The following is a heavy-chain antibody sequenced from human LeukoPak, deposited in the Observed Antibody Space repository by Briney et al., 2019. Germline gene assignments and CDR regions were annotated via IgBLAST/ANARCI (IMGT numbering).Heavy chain of an antibody. D-gene: IGHD2-15*01. J-gene: IGHJ4*02. CDR1: EFTFSNYA. Sequence: PGGSLRLSCAASEFTFSNYAMSWIRQAPGKGLEWVSAISGNGIDTYYADSVKGRFTISRDNSKNTLYLQMSSLRAEDTAVYYRAKGVDGYCSGSSCHAYDCWGQGTLVTVSS. V-gene: IGHV3-23*01. CDR3: AKGVDGYCSGSSCHAYDC. CDR2: ISGNGIDT.